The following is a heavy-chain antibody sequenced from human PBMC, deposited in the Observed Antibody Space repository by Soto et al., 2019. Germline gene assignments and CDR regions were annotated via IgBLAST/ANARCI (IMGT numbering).Heavy chain of an antibody. V-gene: IGHV4-31*11. CDR2: IYYNRRA. CDR1: GASISSGDYY. Sequence: QVQLQESGPGLVKPSQTLSLTCAVSGASISSGDYYWSWIRQHPGKGLEWIGYIYYNRRAYYNPSRKCRVTMSSDTAKIHSSLELSSVTAADTAVYYCARRGAGSGSFDYWGQGALVTVSS. J-gene: IGHJ4*02. D-gene: IGHD3-10*01. CDR3: ARRGAGSGSFDY.